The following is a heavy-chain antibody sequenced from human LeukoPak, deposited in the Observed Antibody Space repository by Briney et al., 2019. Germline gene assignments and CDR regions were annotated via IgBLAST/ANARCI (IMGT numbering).Heavy chain of an antibody. CDR3: ATVDVVVTAIGY. Sequence: SETLSLTCTVSGGSISSYYWSWIRQPPGKGLEWIGYIYYSGSTNYNPPLKSRVTISVDTSKNQFSLKLSSVTAADTAVYYCATVDVVVTAIGYWGQGTLVTVSS. D-gene: IGHD2-21*02. CDR1: GGSISSYY. CDR2: IYYSGST. J-gene: IGHJ4*02. V-gene: IGHV4-59*08.